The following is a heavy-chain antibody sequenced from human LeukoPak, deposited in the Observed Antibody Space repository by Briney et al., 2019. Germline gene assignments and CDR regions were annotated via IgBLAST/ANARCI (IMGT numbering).Heavy chain of an antibody. CDR3: ARSIAGATALDY. CDR2: IYYSGST. D-gene: IGHD1-26*01. V-gene: IGHV4-39*07. Sequence: SETLSLTCTVSGGSISSSSYYWGWIRQPPGKGLEWIGSIYYSGSTYYNPSLKSRVTISVDTSKNQFSLKLSSVTAADTAVYYCARSIAGATALDYWGQGTLVTVSS. J-gene: IGHJ4*02. CDR1: GGSISSSSYY.